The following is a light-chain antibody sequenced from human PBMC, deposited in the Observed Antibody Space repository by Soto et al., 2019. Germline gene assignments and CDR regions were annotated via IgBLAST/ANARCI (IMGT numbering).Light chain of an antibody. Sequence: EIVLTQSPCTLSLSPGERATLSCMASHSINTNYLAWYLQQPGQAPRLLLYVASTSAIGIPDRFAGSGSGTDFTLTVSRLQPEDFAVYYCQQYQASPVTFGGGTRVEIK. J-gene: IGKJ4*01. CDR1: HSINTNY. CDR3: QQYQASPVT. V-gene: IGKV3-20*01. CDR2: VAS.